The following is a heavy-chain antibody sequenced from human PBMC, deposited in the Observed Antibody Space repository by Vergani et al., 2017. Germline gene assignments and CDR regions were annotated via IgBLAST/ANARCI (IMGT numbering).Heavy chain of an antibody. CDR3: SRALRLLYNRFDP. Sequence: VEAGGGLVQPGGSLRISCAASGFTFNQYGLHWVRQAPGKGLEWVAVTWYDGNNKQYADSVKGRFTISRDNSKSTMYLQMNSLRDEDTGVYYCSRALRLLYNRFDPWGQGTLVTVSS. CDR1: GFTFNQYG. D-gene: IGHD1-14*01. J-gene: IGHJ5*02. CDR2: TWYDGNNK. V-gene: IGHV3-33*01.